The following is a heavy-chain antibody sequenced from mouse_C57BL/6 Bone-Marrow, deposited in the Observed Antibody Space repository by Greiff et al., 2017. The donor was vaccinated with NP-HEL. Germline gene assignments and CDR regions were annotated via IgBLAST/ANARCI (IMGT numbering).Heavy chain of an antibody. V-gene: IGHV1-18*01. D-gene: IGHD3-2*02. CDR2: INPNNGGT. CDR1: GYTFTDYN. CDR3: AREGSSGYRYFDV. Sequence: EVQLQQSGPELVKPGASVKISCKASGYTFTDYNMDWVKQSPGKSLEWIGDINPNNGGTIYNQKFKGKATLTVDNSSSTADMELRSLTSEDTAVYYCAREGSSGYRYFDVWGKGTTVTVSS. J-gene: IGHJ1*03.